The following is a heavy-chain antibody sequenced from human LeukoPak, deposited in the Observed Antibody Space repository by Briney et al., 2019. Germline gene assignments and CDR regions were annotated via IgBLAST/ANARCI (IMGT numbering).Heavy chain of an antibody. V-gene: IGHV4-34*01. CDR2: INHSGST. Sequence: SETLSLTCAVYGGSFSGYYWSWIRQPPGKGLEWIGEINHSGSTNYNPSLKSRVTISVDTSKNQFSLKLSSVTAADTAVYYCARGCGRIRFLEWLSYFDYWGLGTLVTVSS. D-gene: IGHD3-3*01. J-gene: IGHJ4*02. CDR1: GGSFSGYY. CDR3: ARGCGRIRFLEWLSYFDY.